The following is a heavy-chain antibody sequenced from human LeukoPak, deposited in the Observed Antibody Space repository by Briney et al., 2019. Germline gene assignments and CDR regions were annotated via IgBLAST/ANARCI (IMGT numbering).Heavy chain of an antibody. D-gene: IGHD4-23*01. CDR2: IIPIFGTA. CDR1: GGTFSSYA. V-gene: IGHV1-69*05. CDR3: ARGDYGGNLRFGIGWFDP. J-gene: IGHJ5*02. Sequence: PVKVSCKASGGTFSSYAISWVRQAPGQGLEWMGGIIPIFGTANYAQKFQGRVTITTDESTSTAYMELSSLRSEDTAVYYCARGDYGGNLRFGIGWFDPWGQGTLVTVSS.